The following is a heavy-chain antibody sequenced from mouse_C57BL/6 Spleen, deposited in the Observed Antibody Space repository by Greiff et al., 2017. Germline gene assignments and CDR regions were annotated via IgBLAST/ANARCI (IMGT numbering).Heavy chain of an antibody. V-gene: IGHV1-7*01. CDR2: INPSSGYT. J-gene: IGHJ1*03. CDR1: GYTFTSYW. Sequence: QVQLKQSGAELAKPGASVKLSCKASGYTFTSYWMHWVKQRPGQGLEWIGYINPSSGYTKYNQKFKDKATLTADKSSSTAYMQLSSLTYVDSAVYSCDSRGYGCSDRYLDVWGTGTTVTVSS. CDR3: DSRGYGCSDRYLDV. D-gene: IGHD1-1*01.